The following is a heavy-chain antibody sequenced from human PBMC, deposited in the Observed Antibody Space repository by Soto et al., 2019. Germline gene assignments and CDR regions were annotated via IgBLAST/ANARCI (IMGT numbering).Heavy chain of an antibody. CDR2: FSGRDATT. V-gene: IGHV3-23*01. CDR3: VRTIVGATKGGWFDP. CDR1: GFTFSSYT. Sequence: QPGGSLRLSCTVSGFTFSSYTMSWVRQAPGKGLEWVSSFSGRDATTYYADSVKGRFTISRDNSKNTLYLQMNSLRAEDTALYFCVRTIVGATKGGWFDPWGQGALVTVSS. J-gene: IGHJ5*02. D-gene: IGHD1-26*01.